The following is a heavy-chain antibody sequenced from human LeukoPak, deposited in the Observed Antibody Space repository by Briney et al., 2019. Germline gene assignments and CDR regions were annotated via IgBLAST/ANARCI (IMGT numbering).Heavy chain of an antibody. CDR1: GYTFTGYY. V-gene: IGHV1-2*02. Sequence: ASVKVSCKASGYTFTGYYMHWVRQAPGQGLEWMGWINPNSGGTNYAQKFQGRVTMTRDTFISTAYMELSSLRSDDTAVYYCARDRGSYFSDAFDIWGQGTMVTVSS. CDR3: ARDRGSYFSDAFDI. CDR2: INPNSGGT. J-gene: IGHJ3*02. D-gene: IGHD1-26*01.